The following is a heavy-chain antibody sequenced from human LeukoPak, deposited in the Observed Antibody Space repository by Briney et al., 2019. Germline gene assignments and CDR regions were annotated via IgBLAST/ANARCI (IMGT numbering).Heavy chain of an antibody. D-gene: IGHD4-11*01. CDR3: ATELTTYLDY. J-gene: IGHJ4*02. V-gene: IGHV3-48*04. Sequence: GGSLRLSCAASGFTISSYSMNWVRQAPGKGLEWVSYISSSGSTIYYADSVKGRFTISRANAKNSLYLQMNSLRAEDTAVYYCATELTTYLDYWGQGTLVTVSS. CDR1: GFTISSYS. CDR2: ISSSGSTI.